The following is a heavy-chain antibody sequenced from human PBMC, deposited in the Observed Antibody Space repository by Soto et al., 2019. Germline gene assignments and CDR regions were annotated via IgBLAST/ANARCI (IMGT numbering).Heavy chain of an antibody. J-gene: IGHJ3*02. Sequence: GGSLRLSCAASGFTFSSYSMNWVRQAPGKGLEWVSSISSSSSYIYYADSVKGRFTISRDNAKNSLYLQMNSLRDEDTAVYYCARCNYAFGDAFDIWGQGTMVTVSS. CDR1: GFTFSSYS. V-gene: IGHV3-21*01. CDR3: ARCNYAFGDAFDI. CDR2: ISSSSSYI. D-gene: IGHD3-16*01.